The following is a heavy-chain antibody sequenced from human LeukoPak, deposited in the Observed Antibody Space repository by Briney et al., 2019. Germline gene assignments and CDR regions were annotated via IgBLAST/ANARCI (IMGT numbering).Heavy chain of an antibody. CDR2: IKSDGGKT. CDR3: ATSGYGDGY. V-gene: IGHV3-20*04. Sequence: GGSLRLSCAASGFIFHAFEMHWVRQAPGKGLEWVSLIKSDGGKTDYADSVRGRFTISRDNAKNSLYLQMNSLRAEDTAVYYCATSGYGDGYWGQGTLVTVSS. CDR1: GFIFHAFE. D-gene: IGHD4-17*01. J-gene: IGHJ4*02.